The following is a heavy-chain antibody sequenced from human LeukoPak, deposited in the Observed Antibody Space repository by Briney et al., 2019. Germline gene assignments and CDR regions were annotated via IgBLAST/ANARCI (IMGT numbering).Heavy chain of an antibody. D-gene: IGHD4/OR15-4a*01. CDR1: GLTVSSNS. V-gene: IGHV3-53*01. J-gene: IGHJ4*02. Sequence: GGSLRLSCAASGLTVSSNSMSWVRQAPGKGLEWVSFIYSGGSTYYADSVKGRFTISRDNSKNTLYLQMNSLRADDRAVYYCARRAGAYSHPYDYWGQGTLVTVSS. CDR2: IYSGGST. CDR3: ARRAGAYSHPYDY.